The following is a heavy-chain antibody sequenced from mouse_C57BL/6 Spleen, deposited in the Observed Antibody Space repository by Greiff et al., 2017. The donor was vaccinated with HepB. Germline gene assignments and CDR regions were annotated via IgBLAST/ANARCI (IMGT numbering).Heavy chain of an antibody. CDR3: ATAQAIDYYAMDY. Sequence: QVQLKQPGTELVKPGASVKLSCKASGYTFTSYWMHWVKQRPGQGLEWIGNINPSNGGTNYNEKFKSKATLTVDKSSSTAYMQLSSLTSEDSAVYYCATAQAIDYYAMDYWGQGTSVTVSS. D-gene: IGHD3-2*02. V-gene: IGHV1-53*01. J-gene: IGHJ4*01. CDR1: GYTFTSYW. CDR2: INPSNGGT.